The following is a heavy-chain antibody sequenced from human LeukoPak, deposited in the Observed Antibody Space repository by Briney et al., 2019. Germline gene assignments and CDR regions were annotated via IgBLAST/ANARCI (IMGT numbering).Heavy chain of an antibody. J-gene: IGHJ4*02. CDR2: ISNTGERT. CDR3: ARDPYPTTVTTVAFDY. D-gene: IGHD4-17*01. Sequence: PGGSLRLSCAASGFTFSNYAMTWVRQAPGKGLEWVSSISNTGERTYYADSVKGRFTILRDNSKNTLYLQMNSLRAEDTAVYYCARDPYPTTVTTVAFDYWGQGTLVTVSS. CDR1: GFTFSNYA. V-gene: IGHV3-23*01.